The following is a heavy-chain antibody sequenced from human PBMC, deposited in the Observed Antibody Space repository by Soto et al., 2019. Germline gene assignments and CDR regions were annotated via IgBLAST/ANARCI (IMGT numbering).Heavy chain of an antibody. CDR2: IGTLHDT. CDR3: ARQASYWHGGGGWFDP. D-gene: IGHD2-8*02. CDR1: GFTFSASD. J-gene: IGHJ5*02. Sequence: EVQLVESGGGLVQPGGSLRLSCAASGFTFSASDMHWVRQATGKGLEWVAAIGTLHDTYYPDSVKGRFTISRENAKNSLYLQRNSRRAGDTGVYYWARQASYWHGGGGWFDPWGQGTLVTVSS. V-gene: IGHV3-13*01.